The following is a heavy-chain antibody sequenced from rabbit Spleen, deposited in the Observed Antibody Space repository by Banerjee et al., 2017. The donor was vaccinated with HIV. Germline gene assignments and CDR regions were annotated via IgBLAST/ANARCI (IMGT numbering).Heavy chain of an antibody. Sequence: QEQLVESGGGLVKPEGSLKLSCTASGFSFSNKAVMCWVRQAPGKGLEWIACINAITGKAVDASWAKGRFTFSKTSSTKVTLQMTSLTAADKANYFCARDVDGVIGWNFGWWGPGTLVTVS. CDR3: ARDVDGVIGWNFGW. CDR1: GFSFSNKAV. D-gene: IGHD4-1*01. V-gene: IGHV1S45*01. J-gene: IGHJ4*01. CDR2: INAITGKA.